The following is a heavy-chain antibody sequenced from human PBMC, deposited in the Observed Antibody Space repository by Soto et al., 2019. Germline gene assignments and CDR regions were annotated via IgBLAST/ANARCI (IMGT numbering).Heavy chain of an antibody. Sequence: ASVKVSCKVSGYTLTELSMHWVRQAPGKGLEWMGGFDPEDGETIYAQKFQGRVTMTEDTSTDTAYMELSSLRSEDTAVYYCATANLRYFDWPFDYWGQGTLVTVSP. CDR3: ATANLRYFDWPFDY. J-gene: IGHJ4*02. CDR1: GYTLTELS. V-gene: IGHV1-24*01. CDR2: FDPEDGET. D-gene: IGHD3-9*01.